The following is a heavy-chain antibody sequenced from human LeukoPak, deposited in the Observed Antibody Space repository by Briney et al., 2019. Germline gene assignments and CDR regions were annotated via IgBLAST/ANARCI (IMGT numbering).Heavy chain of an antibody. CDR1: GFTFSSYS. V-gene: IGHV3-21*01. CDR2: ISSASTYI. Sequence: GGSLRLSCAASGFTFSSYSMNWVRQAPGKGLEWVSSISSASTYIYYADSVKGRFTISRDNAKNSLYLQMNSLRAEDTAVYYCARDPSAIAAAVNWFDPWGQGTLVTVS. CDR3: ARDPSAIAAAVNWFDP. D-gene: IGHD6-13*01. J-gene: IGHJ5*02.